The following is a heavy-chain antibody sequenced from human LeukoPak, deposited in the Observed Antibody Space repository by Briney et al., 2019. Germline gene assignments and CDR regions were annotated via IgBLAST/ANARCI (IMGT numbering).Heavy chain of an antibody. D-gene: IGHD2-15*01. CDR2: IYHSGST. V-gene: IGHV4-4*02. J-gene: IGHJ6*03. CDR3: ARVRCSGGSCPYYYYYYYMDV. Sequence: PSETLSLTCAVSGDSISSSNWWSWVRQPPGKGLEWIGEIYHSGSTNYNPSLKSRVTISVDKSKNQFSLKLRFVTAADTAVYYCARVRCSGGSCPYYYYYYYMDVWGKGTTVTVSS. CDR1: GDSISSSNW.